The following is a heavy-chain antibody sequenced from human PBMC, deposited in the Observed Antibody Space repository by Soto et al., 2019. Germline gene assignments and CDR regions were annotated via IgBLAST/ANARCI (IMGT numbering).Heavy chain of an antibody. CDR3: ARHRFSSSSHLDS. CDR2: IYPGDSET. Sequence: GESLKISCRTSGYTFNSYWIAWVRQMPGKGLERMGIIYPGDSETRYSPSFQGQVTFSVDKSAATAYVQWNSLKASDTATYFCARHRFSSSSHLDSWGHGTLVTVSS. D-gene: IGHD6-6*01. J-gene: IGHJ5*01. V-gene: IGHV5-51*01. CDR1: GYTFNSYW.